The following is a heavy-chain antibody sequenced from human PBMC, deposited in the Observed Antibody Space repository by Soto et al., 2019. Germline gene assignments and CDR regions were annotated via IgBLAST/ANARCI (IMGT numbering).Heavy chain of an antibody. CDR2: IYGDDDQ. CDR3: AHNDDYANESFRN. J-gene: IGHJ1*01. V-gene: IGHV2-5*02. CDR1: GFSINSAAVG. Sequence: QITLKESGPTLVKPTQTLTLTCTYSGFSINSAAVGVGWVRQPPGKALEWLALIYGDDDQRYTPSLKGRLTITQDTSKNQVFLRTTNLDPVDTATYYCAHNDDYANESFRNWGQGTLVIVSS. D-gene: IGHD4-17*01.